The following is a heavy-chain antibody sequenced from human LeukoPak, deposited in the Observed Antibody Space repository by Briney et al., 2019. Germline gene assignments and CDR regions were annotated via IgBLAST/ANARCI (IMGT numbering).Heavy chain of an antibody. J-gene: IGHJ4*02. Sequence: KPSETLSLTCTVSGGSINSYYWTWIRQPPGKGLEWIGYIHYSGSTNYNPSLKSRVAISVDTSKNKFSLKLSSVTAADTAVYYCASLWFCSKYRCLPDYWGQGTLVTVSS. CDR2: IHYSGST. CDR1: GGSINSYY. CDR3: ASLWFCSKYRCLPDY. D-gene: IGHD4-11*01. V-gene: IGHV4-59*08.